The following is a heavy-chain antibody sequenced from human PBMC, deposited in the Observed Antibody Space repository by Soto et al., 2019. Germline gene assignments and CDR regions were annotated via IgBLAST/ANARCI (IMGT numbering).Heavy chain of an antibody. CDR1: GGSFSGYY. CDR2: INHSGRT. J-gene: IGHJ6*02. V-gene: IGHV4-34*01. Sequence: QVQLQQWGAGLLKPSETLSLTCAVYGGSFSGYYWSWIRQPPGKGLEWIGEINHSGRTNYNPSLKSRVTISVDTSKNQFSLKLSSVTAADTAVYYCARGSLRYCTNGVCYKLIYYYYGMDVWGQGTTVTVSS. CDR3: ARGSLRYCTNGVCYKLIYYYYGMDV. D-gene: IGHD2-8*01.